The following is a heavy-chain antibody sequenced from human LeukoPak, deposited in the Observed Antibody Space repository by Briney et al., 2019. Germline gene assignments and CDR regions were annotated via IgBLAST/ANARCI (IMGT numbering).Heavy chain of an antibody. CDR3: ARAVPGDAFDI. CDR2: INHSGST. J-gene: IGHJ3*02. Sequence: PSETLSLTCAVYGGSFSGYYWSWIRQPPGKGLEWIGEINHSGSTYYNPSLKSRVTISVDRSKNQFSLKLSSVTAADTAVYYCARAVPGDAFDIWGQGTMVTVSS. D-gene: IGHD1-14*01. V-gene: IGHV4-34*01. CDR1: GGSFSGYY.